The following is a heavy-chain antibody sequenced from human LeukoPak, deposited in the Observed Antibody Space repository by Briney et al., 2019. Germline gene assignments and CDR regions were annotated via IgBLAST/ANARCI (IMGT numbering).Heavy chain of an antibody. CDR1: GGSFSGYY. Sequence: SETLALTCAVYGGSFSGYYWSWIRQPPGKGLEWIGEINHSGSTKYNPPLKNRVTISADTSKNQITLTLRYVTAADSAVYSRALDTAMDIAVQFDYWGQGTLVTVSS. CDR2: INHSGST. J-gene: IGHJ4*02. D-gene: IGHD5-18*01. V-gene: IGHV4-34*01. CDR3: ALDTAMDIAVQFDY.